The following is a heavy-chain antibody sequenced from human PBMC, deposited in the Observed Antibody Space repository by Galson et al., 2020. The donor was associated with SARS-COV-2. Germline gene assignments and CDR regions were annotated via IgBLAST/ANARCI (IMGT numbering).Heavy chain of an antibody. V-gene: IGHV3-30*01. J-gene: IGHJ4*02. CDR1: GFTFSSYA. D-gene: IGHD1-26*01. Sequence: SCAASGFTFSSYAMHWVRQAPGKGLEWVAVISYDGSNKYYADSVKGRFTISRDNSKNTLYLQMNSLRAEDTAVYYCARPPSGSYYGGIDYWGQGTLVTVSA. CDR3: ARPPSGSYYGGIDY. CDR2: ISYDGSNK.